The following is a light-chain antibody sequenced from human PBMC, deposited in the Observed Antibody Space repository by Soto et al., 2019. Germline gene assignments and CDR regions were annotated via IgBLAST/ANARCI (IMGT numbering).Light chain of an antibody. J-gene: IGKJ1*01. V-gene: IGKV3-20*01. CDR2: GTS. CDR3: QQYDSSPRT. CDR1: QSVSNNY. Sequence: EIVLTQSPGTLSLSPGERATLSCRASQSVSNNYLAWYQQKPGQAPRLLIYGTSIRATGIPDRFSGSGSGTDFTLTITRLEPEDFAVYYCQQYDSSPRTFGQGAKVDIK.